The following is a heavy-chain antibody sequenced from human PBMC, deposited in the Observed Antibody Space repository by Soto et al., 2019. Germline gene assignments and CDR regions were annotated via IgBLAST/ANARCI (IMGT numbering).Heavy chain of an antibody. CDR3: ARDLSISCWFDY. CDR1: GFTFSNYA. CDR2: IWYDGSYK. D-gene: IGHD6-13*01. V-gene: IGHV3-33*01. J-gene: IGHJ4*02. Sequence: QVQLVESGGGVVQPGRSLRLSCVASGFTFSNYAMHWVRQAPGKGLEWVALIWYDGSYKYFADSVKGRFTISRDNSKNTLYVQMNSLRAEDTAVYYCARDLSISCWFDYWGQGTLVTVSS.